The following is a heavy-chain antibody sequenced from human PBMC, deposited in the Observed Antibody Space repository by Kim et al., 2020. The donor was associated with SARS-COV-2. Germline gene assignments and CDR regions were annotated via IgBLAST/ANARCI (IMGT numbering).Heavy chain of an antibody. CDR3: ARTIAARPGGFDS. D-gene: IGHD6-6*01. V-gene: IGHV4-34*01. J-gene: IGHJ4*02. CDR1: GGSFSGYY. Sequence: SETLSLTCAVYGGSFSGYYWSWIRQPPGKGLEWIGEINHSGSTNYNPSLKSRVTISVDTSKNQFSLKLSSVTAADTAVYYCARTIAARPGGFDSWCQGT. CDR2: INHSGST.